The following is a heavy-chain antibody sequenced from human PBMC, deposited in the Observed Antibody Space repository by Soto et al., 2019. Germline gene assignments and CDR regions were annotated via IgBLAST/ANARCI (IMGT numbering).Heavy chain of an antibody. CDR2: VYYSGTT. CDR1: GGSIDSGDYY. Sequence: PSETLSLTCTVSGGSIDSGDYYWSWIRQPPGKGLEWIGYVYYSGTTNYKPFLKSRVTLSIDKSKHQFSLKMNSVTAADTAVYYCARDGLAPPNYFDPCGQGTLVTVSS. CDR3: ARDGLAPPNYFDP. V-gene: IGHV4-61*08. J-gene: IGHJ5*02. D-gene: IGHD4-4*01.